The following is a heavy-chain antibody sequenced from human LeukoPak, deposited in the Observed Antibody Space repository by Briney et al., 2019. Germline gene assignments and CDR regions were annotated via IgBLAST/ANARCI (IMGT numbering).Heavy chain of an antibody. CDR3: ARRRYYDSSGYRHYWYFDL. CDR2: ISYDGSNK. Sequence: PGGSLRLSCAASGFTFSSYDMHWVRQAPGKGLEWVAVISYDGSNKYYADSVKGRFTISRDNSKNTLYLQMNSLRAEDTAVYYCARRRYYDSSGYRHYWYFDLWGRGTLVTVSS. CDR1: GFTFSSYD. D-gene: IGHD3-22*01. V-gene: IGHV3-30*03. J-gene: IGHJ2*01.